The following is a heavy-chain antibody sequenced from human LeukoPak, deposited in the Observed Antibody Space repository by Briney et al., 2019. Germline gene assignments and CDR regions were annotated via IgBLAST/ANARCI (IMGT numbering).Heavy chain of an antibody. CDR2: IWYDGSNK. D-gene: IGHD3-22*01. Sequence: GGSLRLSCAASGFTFSSYGMHWVRQAPGKGLEWVAVIWYDGSNKYYADSVKGRFTISRDNSKNTLYLQMNSLRAEDTAVYYCAKGQSYYYDSSGQRFDPWGQGTLVTVSS. V-gene: IGHV3-33*06. J-gene: IGHJ5*02. CDR3: AKGQSYYYDSSGQRFDP. CDR1: GFTFSSYG.